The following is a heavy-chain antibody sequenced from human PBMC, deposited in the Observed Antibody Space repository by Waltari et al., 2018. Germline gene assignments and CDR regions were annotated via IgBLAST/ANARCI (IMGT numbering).Heavy chain of an antibody. V-gene: IGHV1-69*05. D-gene: IGHD3-22*01. CDR2: IIPIFGTA. Sequence: EVKKPGSSVKVSCKASGGTFSSYAISWVRQAPGQGLEWMGGIIPIFGTANYAQKFQGRVTITTDESTSTAYMELSSLRSEDTAVYYCARDSDYYDSTPDAFDVWGQGTMVTVSS. CDR3: ARDSDYYDSTPDAFDV. J-gene: IGHJ3*01. CDR1: GGTFSSYA.